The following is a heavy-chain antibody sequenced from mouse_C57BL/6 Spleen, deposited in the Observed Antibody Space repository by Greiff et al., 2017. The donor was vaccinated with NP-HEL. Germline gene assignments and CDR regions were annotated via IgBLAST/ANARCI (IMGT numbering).Heavy chain of an antibody. D-gene: IGHD6-1*01. V-gene: IGHV3-6*01. J-gene: IGHJ2*01. CDR3: ANVPVSQTYFDY. CDR2: ISYDGSN. CDR1: GYSITSGYY. Sequence: EVKLQESGPGLVKPSQSLSPTCSVTGYSITSGYYWNWIRQFPGNKLEWMGYISYDGSNNYNPSLKNRISITRDTSKNQFFLKLNSVTTEDTATYYCANVPVSQTYFDYWGQGTTLTVSS.